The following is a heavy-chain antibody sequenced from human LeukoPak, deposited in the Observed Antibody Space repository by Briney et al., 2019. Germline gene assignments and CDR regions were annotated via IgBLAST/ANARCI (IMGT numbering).Heavy chain of an antibody. CDR3: ARDGYYDSSGYSARDAFDI. CDR1: GGSFSGYY. CDR2: INHSGST. V-gene: IGHV4-34*01. Sequence: PSETLSLTCAVYGGSFSGYYWSWIRQPPGKGLEWIREINHSGSTNYNPSLKSRVTISVDTSKNQFSLKLSSVTAADTAVYYCARDGYYDSSGYSARDAFDIWGQGTMVTVSS. D-gene: IGHD3-22*01. J-gene: IGHJ3*02.